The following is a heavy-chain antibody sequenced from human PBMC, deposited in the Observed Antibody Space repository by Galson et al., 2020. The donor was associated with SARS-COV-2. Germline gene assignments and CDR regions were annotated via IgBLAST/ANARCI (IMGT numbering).Heavy chain of an antibody. Sequence: TGGSLRLSCAAPGSTLDAYAMHWVRQAPGKGLEWVSLFSGDGRNPHYVASVKGRFTISRDNSKHSVYLQMNSLRTEDTALYFCAKDIAFDYGPGSYYGMDVWGQGTTVTVSS. CDR2: FSGDGRNP. J-gene: IGHJ6*02. V-gene: IGHV3-43*02. D-gene: IGHD3-10*01. CDR3: AKDIAFDYGPGSYYGMDV. CDR1: GSTLDAYA.